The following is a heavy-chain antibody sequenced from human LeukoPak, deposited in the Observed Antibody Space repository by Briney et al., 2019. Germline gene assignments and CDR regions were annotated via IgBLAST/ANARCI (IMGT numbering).Heavy chain of an antibody. D-gene: IGHD3-16*01. Sequence: GGSLRLSCTASGFTFGDYAMSWFRQAPGKGLEWVSVISGSGGTTYYADSVKGRFTISRDNSKNMLYLQMNSLRAEDTAVYYCAKRVGGVNNFDYWGQGTLVTVSS. CDR1: GFTFGDYA. CDR2: ISGSGGTT. CDR3: AKRVGGVNNFDY. V-gene: IGHV3-23*01. J-gene: IGHJ4*02.